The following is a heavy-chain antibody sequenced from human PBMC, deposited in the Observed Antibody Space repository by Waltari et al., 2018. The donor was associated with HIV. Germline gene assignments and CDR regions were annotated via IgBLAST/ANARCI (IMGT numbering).Heavy chain of an antibody. J-gene: IGHJ5*02. V-gene: IGHV4-4*07. CDR1: GGSFTSYY. CDR3: VRILWFGEIRWFDP. D-gene: IGHD3-10*01. Sequence: QVQLQESGPGLVRPSETLSLTCTVSGGSFTSYYWTWVRQAAGKGLAWIGRIYYTGNTNYNTSLKSRVTMSVDTYNNQFSLRLSSVTAADTAVYYCVRILWFGEIRWFDPWGQGTLVTVSS. CDR2: IYYTGNT.